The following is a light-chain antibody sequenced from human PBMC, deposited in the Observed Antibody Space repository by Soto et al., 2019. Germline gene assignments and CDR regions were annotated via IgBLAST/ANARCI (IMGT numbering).Light chain of an antibody. CDR2: GAS. Sequence: EILLTQSPGTLSLSPGERVTLSCRASQGVGNNYLAWYQQKPGQAPRLLVHGASNRATGIPDRFSGSGSETDFTLTISRLEPEDFAVYYYQQYATSPLTFGQGTKVEIK. V-gene: IGKV3-20*01. CDR3: QQYATSPLT. CDR1: QGVGNNY. J-gene: IGKJ1*01.